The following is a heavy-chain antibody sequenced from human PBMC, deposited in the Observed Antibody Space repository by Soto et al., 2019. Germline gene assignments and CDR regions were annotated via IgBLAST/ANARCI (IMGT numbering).Heavy chain of an antibody. CDR1: GGSISGHY. CDR2: ISDSGTT. V-gene: IGHV4-59*11. D-gene: IGHD6-19*01. Sequence: QVQLQESGPGLVKPSETLSLTCTVSGGSISGHYWNWIRQPTGKGLEWIGYISDSGTTSYNPSLKSRVTISLDTSKNQFSLKLNSVTAADTAVYYCARDPVALPFWYFDLWGRGSLVTVSS. CDR3: ARDPVALPFWYFDL. J-gene: IGHJ2*01.